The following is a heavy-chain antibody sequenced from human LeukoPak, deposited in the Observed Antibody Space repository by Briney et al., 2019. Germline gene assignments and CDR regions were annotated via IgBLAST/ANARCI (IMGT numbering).Heavy chain of an antibody. CDR3: ARLNPEKYADWFDP. CDR2: INHSGST. V-gene: IGHV4-34*01. CDR1: GGSFSGYY. J-gene: IGHJ5*02. Sequence: PSETLSLTCAVYGGSFSGYYWSWIRQPPGKGLEWIGEINHSGSTNYNPSLKSRVTISVDTSKNQFSLKLSSVTAADTAVYYCARLNPEKYADWFDPWGQGTLVTVSS.